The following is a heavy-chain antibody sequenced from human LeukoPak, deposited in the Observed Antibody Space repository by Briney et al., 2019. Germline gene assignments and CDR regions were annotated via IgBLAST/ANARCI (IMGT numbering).Heavy chain of an antibody. CDR1: GGSCDDYY. CDR2: IHPHGIF. J-gene: IGHJ5*02. CDR3: ARGRDRSKAGDL. D-gene: IGHD5-24*01. V-gene: IGHV4-34*01. Sequence: SETLSLTCDVSGGSCDDYYCIWIRQPPGKGLEWIGEIHPHGIFYYNSSLMSRVTISIDTSKSQFSLRLTPVTAADTAFYYCARGRDRSKAGDLWGQGSLVTVSS.